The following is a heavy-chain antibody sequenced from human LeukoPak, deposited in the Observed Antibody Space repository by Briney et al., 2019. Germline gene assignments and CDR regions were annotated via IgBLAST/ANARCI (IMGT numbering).Heavy chain of an antibody. CDR1: GGSISSYY. D-gene: IGHD3-10*01. J-gene: IGHJ5*02. V-gene: IGHV4-59*08. Sequence: SETLSLTCTVSGGSISSYYWTWIRQPPGKGLEWIGYIYYSGSTNYNPSLKSRVTISVDTSKNQFSLKLSSVTAADTAVYYCARHGTATMVRGVMVSWGQGTLVTVSS. CDR2: IYYSGST. CDR3: ARHGTATMVRGVMVS.